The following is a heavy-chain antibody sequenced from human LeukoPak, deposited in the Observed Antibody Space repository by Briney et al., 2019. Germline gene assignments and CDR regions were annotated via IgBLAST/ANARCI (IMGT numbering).Heavy chain of an antibody. J-gene: IGHJ6*02. D-gene: IGHD3-16*01. CDR2: MNPNSGNT. V-gene: IGHV1-8*01. Sequence: ASVKVSCKAPGYTFTSYDINWVRQATGQGLEWMGWMNPNSGNTGYAQKFQGRVTMTRNTSISTAYMELSSLRSEDTAVYYCARVPVDDYGMDVWGQGTTVTVSS. CDR1: GYTFTSYD. CDR3: ARVPVDDYGMDV.